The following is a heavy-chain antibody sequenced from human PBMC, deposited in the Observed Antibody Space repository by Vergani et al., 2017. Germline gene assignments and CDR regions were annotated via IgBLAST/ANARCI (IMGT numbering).Heavy chain of an antibody. V-gene: IGHV4-31*03. CDR3: ARHLLDYWYFDL. CDR2: IYYSGST. Sequence: QVQLQESGPGLVKPSQTLSLTCSVSGGSISSGGYYWSWIRQHPGKGLEWIGYIYYSGSTYYNPSLKSRVTISVDTSKNQFSLKLSSVTAAYTAVYYCARHLLDYWYFDLWGRGTLVTVSS. J-gene: IGHJ2*01. D-gene: IGHD1-1*01. CDR1: GGSISSGGYY.